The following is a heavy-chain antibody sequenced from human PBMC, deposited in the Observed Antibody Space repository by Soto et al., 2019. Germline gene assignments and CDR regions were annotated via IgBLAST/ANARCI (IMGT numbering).Heavy chain of an antibody. Sequence: GGSLRLSCAASGFAFSSYDMGWVRPAPGKGLEWVSYINTDGGSIHYAESVKGRFTISRDNARNSLSLQMNSLRVEDTAVYYCVRDPSRLKHFDYWGQGALVTVSS. CDR2: INTDGGSI. V-gene: IGHV3-48*01. D-gene: IGHD2-21*01. CDR1: GFAFSSYD. CDR3: VRDPSRLKHFDY. J-gene: IGHJ4*02.